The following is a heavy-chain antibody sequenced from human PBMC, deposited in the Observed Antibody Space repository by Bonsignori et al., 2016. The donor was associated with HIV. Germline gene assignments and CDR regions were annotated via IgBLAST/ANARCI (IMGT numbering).Heavy chain of an antibody. CDR3: ARKRLYDILTGSSLLGFDY. D-gene: IGHD3-9*01. V-gene: IGHV4-34*01. CDR2: INHSGST. Sequence: WIRQPPGKGLEWIGEINHSGSTNYNPSLKSRVTISVDTSKNQFSLKLSSVTAADTAVYYCARKRLYDILTGSSLLGFDYWGQGTLVTVSS. J-gene: IGHJ4*02.